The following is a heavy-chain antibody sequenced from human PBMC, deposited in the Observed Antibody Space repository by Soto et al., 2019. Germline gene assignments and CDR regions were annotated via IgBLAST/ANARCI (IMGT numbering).Heavy chain of an antibody. V-gene: IGHV3-11*01. CDR2: ISPSGDVT. Sequence: GGSLRLSCSTSGFFFTYYFMSWIRQSPGKGLEWVSYISPSGDVTHYADSVKGRFTISRDNTKNSLFLQMSSLRDDDTAVYYCARQLERRVGAASHWGQGTRVTVSS. D-gene: IGHD1-26*01. J-gene: IGHJ4*02. CDR1: GFFFTYYF. CDR3: ARQLERRVGAASH.